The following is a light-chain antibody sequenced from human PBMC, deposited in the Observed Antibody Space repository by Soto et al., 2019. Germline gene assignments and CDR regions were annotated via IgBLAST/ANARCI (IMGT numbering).Light chain of an antibody. J-gene: IGLJ1*01. Sequence: QSVRTQPPSVSGAPGQRVTISCTGSSSNIGAGYEVHWYQHLPGKAPKLLIYGNTNRPSGVPDRFSGSKSGTSASLAITGLQAEDDADYYCQSYDSSLSASYVFGGGTKLTVL. CDR1: SSNIGAGYE. CDR2: GNT. V-gene: IGLV1-40*01. CDR3: QSYDSSLSASYV.